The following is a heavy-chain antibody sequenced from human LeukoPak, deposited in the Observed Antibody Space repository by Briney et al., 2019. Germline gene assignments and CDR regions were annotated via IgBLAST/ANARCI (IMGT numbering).Heavy chain of an antibody. Sequence: PSETLSLTCTVSGGSISSSSYYWGWIRQPPGKGLEWIGNIFYSGSTDYNPSLKSRVTISVDTSKNQFSLKLSSVTAEDTAVFYCAREWYSSGWCIAVDIWGQGTLVTVSS. J-gene: IGHJ3*02. CDR3: AREWYSSGWCIAVDI. V-gene: IGHV4-39*02. CDR1: GGSISSSSYY. CDR2: IFYSGST. D-gene: IGHD6-19*01.